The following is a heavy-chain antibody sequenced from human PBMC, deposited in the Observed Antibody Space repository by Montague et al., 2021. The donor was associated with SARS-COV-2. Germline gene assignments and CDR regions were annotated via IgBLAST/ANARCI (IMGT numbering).Heavy chain of an antibody. CDR1: GGSFSGYY. D-gene: IGHD3-3*01. CDR3: ARGLGRPGTIFGVALY. Sequence: SEILSLTCGVYGGSFSGYYWSWIRQPPGKGLQWIGGINHSGSTNYNSSLNSRGTISLDTSKNQFSLKLTSVSAADTAVYYCARGLGRPGTIFGVALYWGQGTLVTVSS. J-gene: IGHJ4*02. V-gene: IGHV4-34*01. CDR2: INHSGST.